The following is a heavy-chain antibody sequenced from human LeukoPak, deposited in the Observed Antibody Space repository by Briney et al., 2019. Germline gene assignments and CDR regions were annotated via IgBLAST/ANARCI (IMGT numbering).Heavy chain of an antibody. CDR2: IYYSGST. V-gene: IGHV4-59*01. Sequence: SETLSLTCTVSGGSISSYYWSWIRQPPGKGLEWIGYIYYSGSTNYNPSLKSRVTISVDTSKNQFSLKLSSVTAADTAVYYCARDDYGDLVYDYWGQGTLVTGSS. CDR3: ARDDYGDLVYDY. CDR1: GGSISSYY. J-gene: IGHJ4*02. D-gene: IGHD4-17*01.